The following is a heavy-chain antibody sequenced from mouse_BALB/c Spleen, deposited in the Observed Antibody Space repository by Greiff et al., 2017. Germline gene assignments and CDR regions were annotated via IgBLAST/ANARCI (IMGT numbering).Heavy chain of an antibody. Sequence: TGGGLVQPKGSLKLSCAASGFTFNTNAMNWVRQAPGKGLEWVARIRSKSNNYATYYADSVKDRFTISRDDSQSMLYLQMNNLKTEDTAMYYCVRERGYYRYDEGAYFDYWGQGTTLTVSS. CDR2: IRSKSNNYAT. CDR1: GFTFNTNA. D-gene: IGHD2-14*01. V-gene: IGHV10S3*01. CDR3: VRERGYYRYDEGAYFDY. J-gene: IGHJ2*01.